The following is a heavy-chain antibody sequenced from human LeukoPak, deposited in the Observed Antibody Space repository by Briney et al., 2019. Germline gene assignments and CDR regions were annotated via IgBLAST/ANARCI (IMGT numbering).Heavy chain of an antibody. CDR1: GYTFTGYY. D-gene: IGHD6-19*01. CDR3: ASRPAVAGTIGGDY. J-gene: IGHJ4*02. V-gene: IGHV1-2*02. Sequence: ASVKVSCKASGYTFTGYYMHWVRQAPGQGLEWMGWINPNSGGTNYAQKFQGRVTMTRDTSISTAYMELSRLRSDDTAVYYCASRPAVAGTIGGDYWGQGTLVTVSS. CDR2: INPNSGGT.